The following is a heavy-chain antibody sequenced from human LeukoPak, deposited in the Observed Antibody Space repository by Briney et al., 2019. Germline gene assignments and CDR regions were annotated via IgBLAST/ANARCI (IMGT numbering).Heavy chain of an antibody. D-gene: IGHD5-24*01. V-gene: IGHV3-30-3*01. CDR1: GFTFSSYA. CDR3: AREMATIGSAFDI. J-gene: IGHJ3*02. Sequence: GGSLRLSCAASGFTFSSYAMHWVRQAPGKGLEWVAVISYDGSNKYYADSVKGRFTISRDNSKNTLYLQMNSLRAEDTAVYYCAREMATIGSAFDIWGQGTMVTVSS. CDR2: ISYDGSNK.